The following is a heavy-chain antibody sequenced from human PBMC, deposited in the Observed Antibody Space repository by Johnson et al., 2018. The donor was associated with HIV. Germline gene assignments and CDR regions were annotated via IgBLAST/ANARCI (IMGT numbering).Heavy chain of an antibody. J-gene: IGHJ3*02. V-gene: IGHV3-20*04. Sequence: VQLVESGGGVVRPGGSLRLSCAASGFIIDDYGMSWVRQAPGKGLEWVSGINWNGGSIGYDGSNKYYADSVKGRFTISRDNAKNSLYLQMNSLRTEDTAFYYCARDRYSGSFTLGAFDIWGQGTVVTVSS. D-gene: IGHD1-26*01. CDR3: ARDRYSGSFTLGAFDI. CDR2: INWNGGSI. CDR1: GFIIDDYG.